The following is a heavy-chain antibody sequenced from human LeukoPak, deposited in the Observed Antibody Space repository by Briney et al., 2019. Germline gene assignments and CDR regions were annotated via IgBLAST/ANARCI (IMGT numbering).Heavy chain of an antibody. V-gene: IGHV3-11*01. Sequence: AGGSLRLSCAASGLTFSDYYMSWIRQAPGKGLEWVSYISGSGSTIYYADSVKGRFTNSRDNAKNSLYLQMDSLSAEDTAVYYCKTLPQYRKVVWGPGTTVTVS. CDR2: ISGSGSTI. J-gene: IGHJ6*02. CDR3: KTLPQYRKVV. CDR1: GLTFSDYY.